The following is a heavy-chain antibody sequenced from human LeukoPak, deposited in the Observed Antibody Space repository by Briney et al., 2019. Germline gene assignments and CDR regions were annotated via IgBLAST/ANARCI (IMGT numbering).Heavy chain of an antibody. CDR1: GGSFSGYY. CDR3: AREGPIAAAGYSANDAFDI. D-gene: IGHD6-13*01. CDR2: IYTSGST. V-gene: IGHV4-59*10. Sequence: SETLSLTCAVYGGSFSGYYWSWIRQPPGKGLEWIGRIYTSGSTNYNPSLKSRVTMSVDTSKNQFTLKLSSVTAADTAVYYCAREGPIAAAGYSANDAFDIWGQGTMVTVSS. J-gene: IGHJ3*02.